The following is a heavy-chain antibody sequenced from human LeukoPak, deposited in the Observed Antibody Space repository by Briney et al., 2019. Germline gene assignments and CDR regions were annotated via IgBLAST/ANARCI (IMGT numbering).Heavy chain of an antibody. J-gene: IGHJ1*01. D-gene: IGHD6-19*01. CDR1: GFTFSSYS. Sequence: PGGSLRLSCAASGFTFSSYSMNWVRQAPGKGLEWVSRISWNSGDIAYADSVKGRFTISRDNAKNSLYLQMNSLGPEDTASYYCAKGAGSSSFFYLRDPYFQHWGQGTLVTVSS. CDR3: AKGAGSSSFFYLRDPYFQH. V-gene: IGHV3-9*01. CDR2: ISWNSGDI.